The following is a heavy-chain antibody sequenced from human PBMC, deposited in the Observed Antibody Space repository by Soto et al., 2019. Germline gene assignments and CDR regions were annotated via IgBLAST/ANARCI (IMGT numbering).Heavy chain of an antibody. CDR1: GYTFTSYG. D-gene: IGHD3-16*02. CDR2: ISAYNGNT. J-gene: IGHJ5*02. Sequence: ASVKVSCKASGYTFTSYGISWVRQAPGQGLEWMGWISAYNGNTNYAQKLQGSVTMTTDTSTSTAYMELRSLRSDDTAVYYCARGPSAYYDYVWGSYRYDNWFDPWGQGTLVTVSS. V-gene: IGHV1-18*01. CDR3: ARGPSAYYDYVWGSYRYDNWFDP.